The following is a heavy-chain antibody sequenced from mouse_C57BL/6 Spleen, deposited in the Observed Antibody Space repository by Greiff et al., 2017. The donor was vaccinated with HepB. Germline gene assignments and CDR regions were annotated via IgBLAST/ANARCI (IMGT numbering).Heavy chain of an antibody. V-gene: IGHV3-6*01. CDR3: ARDLGGSSYYFDY. D-gene: IGHD1-1*01. J-gene: IGHJ2*01. CDR2: ISYDGSN. CDR1: GYSITSGYY. Sequence: EVKLEESGPGLVKPSQSLSLTCSVTGYSITSGYYWNWIRQFPGNKLEWMGYISYDGSNNYNPSLKNRISITRDTSKNQFFLKLNSVTTEDTATYYCARDLGGSSYYFDYWGQGTTLTVSS.